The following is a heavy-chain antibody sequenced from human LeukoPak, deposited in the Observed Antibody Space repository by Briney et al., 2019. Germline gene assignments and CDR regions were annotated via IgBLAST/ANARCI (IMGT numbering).Heavy chain of an antibody. V-gene: IGHV3-30-3*02. Sequence: GGSLRLSCAASGFTFSSYAMHWVRQAPGKGLEWVAVISYDGSNKYYADSVKGRFTISRDNSKNTLYLQMKSLRAEDTAVYYCAKYVWDSSAYDGFGIWGQGTMVTVSS. D-gene: IGHD3-22*01. CDR1: GFTFSSYA. J-gene: IGHJ3*02. CDR2: ISYDGSNK. CDR3: AKYVWDSSAYDGFGI.